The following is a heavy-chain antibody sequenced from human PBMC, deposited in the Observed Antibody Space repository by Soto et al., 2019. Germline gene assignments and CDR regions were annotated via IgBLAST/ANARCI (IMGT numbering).Heavy chain of an antibody. CDR3: ARVRQYYYGVSDI. Sequence: ESGGGVVQPGTCLRLSCTASGFTFSNYAMHWVRQAPGKGLEWVAAISYDETSQFYADSVKGRFTISRDNSENTQYLQMNSLRAEDTAIYYCARVRQYYYGVSDIWGQGTMVTVSS. CDR1: GFTFSNYA. D-gene: IGHD3-10*01. J-gene: IGHJ3*02. V-gene: IGHV3-30-3*01. CDR2: ISYDETSQ.